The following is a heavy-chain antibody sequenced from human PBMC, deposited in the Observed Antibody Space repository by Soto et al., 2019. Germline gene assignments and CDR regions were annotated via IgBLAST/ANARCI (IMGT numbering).Heavy chain of an antibody. CDR2: IGTAGDT. J-gene: IGHJ4*02. D-gene: IGHD3-22*01. CDR1: GFTFSSYD. V-gene: IGHV3-13*04. CDR3: AREIGPTLFDY. Sequence: TVGSLRLSCSASGFTFSSYDMHWVRQGPGKGLGWVSAIGTAGDTNYAGSVKGRFTISRENAKNSLYLQMNSLRAGDTAIYFCAREIGPTLFDYWGQGTLVTVSS.